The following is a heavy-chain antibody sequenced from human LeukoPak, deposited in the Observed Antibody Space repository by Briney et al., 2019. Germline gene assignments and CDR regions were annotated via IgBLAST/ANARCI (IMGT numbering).Heavy chain of an antibody. CDR1: GFTFSSYA. CDR3: AKWVYCDSSGSVGGYFDY. CDR2: VSYTGGST. Sequence: GGSLRLSCAASGFTFSSYAMIWVRQAPGKGLEWVSAVSYTGGSTYYAGSVKGRFTISRDNSKNTLYLQMNSLRAEDTAVYYCAKWVYCDSSGSVGGYFDYWGQGTLVTVSS. D-gene: IGHD3-22*01. J-gene: IGHJ4*02. V-gene: IGHV3-23*01.